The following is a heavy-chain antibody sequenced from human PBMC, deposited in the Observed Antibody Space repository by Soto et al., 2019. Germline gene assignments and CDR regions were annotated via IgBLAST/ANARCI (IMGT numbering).Heavy chain of an antibody. Sequence: QLVQSGAEVKKPGASLRVSCKASGYSLTDYYIHWLRQAPGQGFEWMGWINPKSGGTSYAEKFRGGVSMTRDTSVSTVYMEVNTLKSDDTAIYYCAHGLITVPPYSYFGLDVWGQGATVTVSS. CDR3: AHGLITVPPYSYFGLDV. D-gene: IGHD3-16*01. J-gene: IGHJ6*02. V-gene: IGHV1-2*02. CDR1: GYSLTDYY. CDR2: INPKSGGT.